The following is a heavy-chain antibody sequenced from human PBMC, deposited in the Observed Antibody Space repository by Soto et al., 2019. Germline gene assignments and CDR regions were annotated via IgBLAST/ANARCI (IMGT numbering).Heavy chain of an antibody. D-gene: IGHD2-8*01. CDR2: INPRSGGT. V-gene: IGHV1-2*04. Sequence: ASVKGSCKASGYSFTDYHIHWVRQAHGQGLEWLGRINPRSGGTSTAQKFQGWVTMTTDTSISTASMERTRLTSDDTAIYYCARGDSTDCSNGVCSFVYSHDMDVWGQGTTVTVSS. CDR1: GYSFTDYH. J-gene: IGHJ6*02. CDR3: ARGDSTDCSNGVCSFVYSHDMDV.